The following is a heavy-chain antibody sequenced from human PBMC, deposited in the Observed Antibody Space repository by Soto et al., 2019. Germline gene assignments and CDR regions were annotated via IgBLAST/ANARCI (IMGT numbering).Heavy chain of an antibody. CDR2: INPDNGNT. J-gene: IGHJ5*02. V-gene: IGHV1-3*01. D-gene: IGHD2-15*01. CDR3: ARGIATGQLDP. CDR1: GYTFTRYT. Sequence: ASVKVSCKASGYTFTRYTMNWVRQAPGQRLGWMGWINPDNGNTKSSQKFQDRVIITRDTSASTAYMDLSSLRSEDTAVYYCARGIATGQLDPWGQGTLVTVSS.